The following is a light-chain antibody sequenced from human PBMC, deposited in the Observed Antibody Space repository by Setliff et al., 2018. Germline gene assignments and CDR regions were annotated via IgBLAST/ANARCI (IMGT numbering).Light chain of an antibody. CDR1: QGISRF. Sequence: IQLTQSPSFLSASVGDRVTITCRASQGISRFLAWYQQKPGKTPELLIYAASTLQSGVPSRFSGSGSGTEFSLTISSLQPEDFATYYCQQLSYYPLTFGGGTKVDIK. V-gene: IGKV1-9*01. J-gene: IGKJ4*02. CDR3: QQLSYYPLT. CDR2: AAS.